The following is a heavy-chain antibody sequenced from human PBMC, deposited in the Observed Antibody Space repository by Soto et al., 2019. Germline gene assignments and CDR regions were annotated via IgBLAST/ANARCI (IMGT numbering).Heavy chain of an antibody. CDR1: GDSVSTNSAA. Sequence: QVQLEQSGPGLVRPSQTLSLTCVISGDSVSTNSAAWNWIRQSPSGGLEWLGRTYFRSRWYIHYAVSVRSRITIDADTSKNQVSLQLISATPEDTALYFCARDRGSSGYNRRGFRGYYYHGMDVWGQGTTVTVSS. J-gene: IGHJ6*02. V-gene: IGHV6-1*01. D-gene: IGHD5-12*01. CDR3: ARDRGSSGYNRRGFRGYYYHGMDV. CDR2: TYFRSRWYI.